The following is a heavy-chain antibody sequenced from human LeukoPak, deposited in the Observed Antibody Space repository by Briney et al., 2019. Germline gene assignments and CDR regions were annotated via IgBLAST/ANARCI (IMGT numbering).Heavy chain of an antibody. J-gene: IGHJ4*02. D-gene: IGHD1-26*01. V-gene: IGHV3-74*01. CDR1: GFTFDDYA. CDR3: ARRSSGSPPYYFDS. CDR2: INSDGSTT. Sequence: PGRSLRLSCAASGFTFDDYAMHWVRQAPGKGLVWVARINSDGSTTNYADYVKGRFTISRDNAKNTLYPQMNSLRAEDTAVYYCARRSSGSPPYYFDSWGQGTLVTVSS.